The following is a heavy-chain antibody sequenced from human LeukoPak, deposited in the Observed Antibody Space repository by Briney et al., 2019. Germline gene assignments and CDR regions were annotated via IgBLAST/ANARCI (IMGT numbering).Heavy chain of an antibody. J-gene: IGHJ4*02. Sequence: PGGSLRLSCVASGFTFSSYAMHWVRQAPGKGLEWVAVISYDGSNKYYADSVKGRFTISRDNSKNTLYLQMNSLRAEDTAVYYCARDPTRLRWAYFDYWGQGTLVTVSS. CDR1: GFTFSSYA. CDR3: ARDPTRLRWAYFDY. CDR2: ISYDGSNK. D-gene: IGHD4-23*01. V-gene: IGHV3-30*01.